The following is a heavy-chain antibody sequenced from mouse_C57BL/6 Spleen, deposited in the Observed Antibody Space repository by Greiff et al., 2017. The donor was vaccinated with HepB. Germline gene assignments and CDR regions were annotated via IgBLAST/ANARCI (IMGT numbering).Heavy chain of an antibody. CDR1: GYAFTNYL. Sequence: QVQLQQSGAELVRPGTSVKVSCKASGYAFTNYLIEWVNQRPGQGLEWIGVINPGSGGTNYNEKFKGKATLTADKSSSTAYMQLSSLTSEDSAVYFWARGGVDYFDYWGQGTTLTVSS. V-gene: IGHV1-54*01. D-gene: IGHD1-1*02. J-gene: IGHJ2*01. CDR2: INPGSGGT. CDR3: ARGGVDYFDY.